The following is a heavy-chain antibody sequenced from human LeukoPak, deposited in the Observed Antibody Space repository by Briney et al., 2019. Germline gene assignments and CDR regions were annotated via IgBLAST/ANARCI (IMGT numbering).Heavy chain of an antibody. V-gene: IGHV3-64*04. CDR2: ISSNGGST. Sequence: GGSLRLSCSASGLTFSSYAVHWVRQAPGKGLEYVSAISSNGGSTYYADSVKGRFTISRDNSKNTLYLQMNSLRAEDTAVYYCAREVGDYPDYWGQGTLVTVSS. D-gene: IGHD3-10*01. J-gene: IGHJ4*02. CDR1: GLTFSSYA. CDR3: AREVGDYPDY.